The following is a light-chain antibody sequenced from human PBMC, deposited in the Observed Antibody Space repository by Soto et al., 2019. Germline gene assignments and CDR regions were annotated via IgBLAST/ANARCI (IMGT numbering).Light chain of an antibody. J-gene: IGKJ4*01. Sequence: EIVLTQSPATLSLSPGERATLSCRASQSVSSNLAWYQQKPGRAPRLLIYDASNRATGIPARFSGSGSGTDFTLTISSLEPEDFAVYYCQHRSNWPAFGGGTKVDIK. CDR1: QSVSSN. V-gene: IGKV3-11*01. CDR2: DAS. CDR3: QHRSNWPA.